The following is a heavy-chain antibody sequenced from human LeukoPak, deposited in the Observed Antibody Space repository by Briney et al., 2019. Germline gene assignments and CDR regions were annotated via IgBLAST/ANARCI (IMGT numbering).Heavy chain of an antibody. V-gene: IGHV4-38-2*01. CDR1: GYSISNDYY. J-gene: IGHJ4*02. Sequence: SETLSLTCAVSGYSISNDYYWGWVRQPPGKGLEWIGNIYHSGSTYKNPSLKSRLTMSLDTSKNQFSLKLISVTAADTAMYYCARLSGAPVRHPIYHFDYWGQGTLVTVSS. CDR3: ARLSGAPVRHPIYHFDY. CDR2: IYHSGST. D-gene: IGHD2-2*02.